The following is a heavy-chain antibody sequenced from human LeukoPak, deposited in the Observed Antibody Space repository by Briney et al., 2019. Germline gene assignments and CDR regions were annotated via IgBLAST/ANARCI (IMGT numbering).Heavy chain of an antibody. J-gene: IGHJ6*02. V-gene: IGHV1-69*04. CDR2: IIPILGIA. D-gene: IGHD6-19*01. Sequence: ASVKVSCKASGCTFSSYAISWVRQAPGQGLEWMGRIIPILGIANYAQKFQGRVTITADKSTSTAYMELSSLRSEDTAVYYCARDSWLGDSSGWYWQYGMDVWGQGTTVTVSS. CDR3: ARDSWLGDSSGWYWQYGMDV. CDR1: GCTFSSYA.